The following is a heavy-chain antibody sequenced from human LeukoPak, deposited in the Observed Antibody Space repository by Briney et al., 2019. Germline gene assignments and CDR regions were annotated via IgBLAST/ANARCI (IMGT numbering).Heavy chain of an antibody. CDR3: ARVEMATIGIDY. J-gene: IGHJ4*02. Sequence: SETLSLTCTVSGGSISSGGYYWSWIRQRPEKGLEWIGYIYYSGSTYYNPSLKSRVTISVDTSKNQFSLKLSSVTAADTAVYYCARVEMATIGIDYWGQGTLVTVSS. D-gene: IGHD5-24*01. CDR1: GGSISSGGYY. CDR2: IYYSGST. V-gene: IGHV4-31*03.